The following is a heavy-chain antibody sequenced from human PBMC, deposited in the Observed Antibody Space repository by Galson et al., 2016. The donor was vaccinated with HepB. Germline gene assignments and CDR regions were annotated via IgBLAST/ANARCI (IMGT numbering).Heavy chain of an antibody. J-gene: IGHJ4*02. CDR1: GFTFNSYN. Sequence: SLRLSCAAPGFTFNSYNMNWVRQAPGKGLEWVSSISSSSSYIHYADSVKGRFTISRDNAKNSLYLQMNSLRAEDTTVYYCARDILWFGELTRVYYFDYWGQGTLVTVSS. V-gene: IGHV3-21*01. D-gene: IGHD3-10*01. CDR3: ARDILWFGELTRVYYFDY. CDR2: ISSSSSYI.